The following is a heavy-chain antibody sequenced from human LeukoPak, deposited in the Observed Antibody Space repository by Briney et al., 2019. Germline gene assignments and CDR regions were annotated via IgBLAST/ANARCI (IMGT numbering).Heavy chain of an antibody. J-gene: IGHJ4*02. D-gene: IGHD1-26*01. V-gene: IGHV1-18*01. CDR1: GYTFTSYG. CDR2: ISAYNGNT. CDR3: ARGVIVAATHFDN. Sequence: ASVKVSCKASGYTFTSYGISWVRQAPGQGLEWMGWISAYNGNTNYAQKLQGRVTITTDESTSTGYVELSSLRSEDTAIYYCARGVIVAATHFDNWGQGTLATVSS.